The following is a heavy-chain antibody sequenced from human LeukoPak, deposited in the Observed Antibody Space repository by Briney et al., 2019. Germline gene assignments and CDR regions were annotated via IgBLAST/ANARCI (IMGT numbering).Heavy chain of an antibody. CDR3: ARSGITMVGGASIGLLTFDI. CDR2: INDDGRTT. J-gene: IGHJ3*02. V-gene: IGHV3-74*03. Sequence: GGSLRLSCAASGFTFSSYGMHWVRQAPGEGLVWVSRINDDGRTTTYADSVKGRITISRDNAKNTLYLQMSSLRVEDTAVYYCARSGITMVGGASIGLLTFDIWGPGTMVTVSP. D-gene: IGHD3-10*01. CDR1: GFTFSSYG.